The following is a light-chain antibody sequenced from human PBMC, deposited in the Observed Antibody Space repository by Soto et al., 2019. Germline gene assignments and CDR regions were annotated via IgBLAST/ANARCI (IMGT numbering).Light chain of an antibody. CDR1: QTINSY. Sequence: DIQMTQFPSSLSASVRDRVTITCRASQTINSYLNWYQHKPGKAPKLLIYAASTLQSGVPSRFSGSGSGTDFTLTISSLQPEDFATYYCQQSYRTPYTFGQGTKLEIK. J-gene: IGKJ2*01. CDR2: AAS. V-gene: IGKV1-39*01. CDR3: QQSYRTPYT.